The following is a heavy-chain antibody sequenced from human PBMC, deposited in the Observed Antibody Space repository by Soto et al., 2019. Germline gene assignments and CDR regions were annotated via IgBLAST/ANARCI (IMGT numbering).Heavy chain of an antibody. Sequence: PSETLSLTCSVSGGSFTGDYWSWIRQPAGKGLQWIGRVFGNGAGTPIYNSLLKSRARMSADPSKRQFSLTLTSVTAADTAVYYCARDLPPYGGRRSPPTGAFEDWGQGIMVTVS. D-gene: IGHD2-15*01. V-gene: IGHV4-4*07. CDR2: VFGNGAGTP. CDR3: ARDLPPYGGRRSPPTGAFED. CDR1: GGSFTGDY. J-gene: IGHJ4*02.